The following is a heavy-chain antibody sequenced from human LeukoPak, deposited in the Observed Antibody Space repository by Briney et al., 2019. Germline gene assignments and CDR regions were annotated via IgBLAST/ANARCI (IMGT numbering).Heavy chain of an antibody. J-gene: IGHJ4*02. CDR3: AKSATVWGGYLDY. CDR1: GFTFSSYG. Sequence: GGSLRLSCAASGFTFSSYGMHWVRQAPGKGLEWVAFIRYDGSNKYYADSVKGRFTISRDNSKNTLYPQMNSLRAEDTAVYYCAKSATVWGGYLDYWGQGTLVTVSS. V-gene: IGHV3-30*02. D-gene: IGHD4-17*01. CDR2: IRYDGSNK.